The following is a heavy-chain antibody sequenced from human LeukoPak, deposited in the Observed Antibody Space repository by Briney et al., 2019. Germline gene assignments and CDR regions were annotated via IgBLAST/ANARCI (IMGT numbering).Heavy chain of an antibody. CDR2: INSDGSST. J-gene: IGHJ6*02. CDR3: ARDPFTDDYYGMDV. CDR1: GFTFSSYW. V-gene: IGHV3-74*01. Sequence: GGSLRLSCAASGFTFSSYWMHWVRQAPGKGLVWVSRINSDGSSTSYADSVKGRFTISRDYAKNTLYLQMNSLRAEDTAVYYCARDPFTDDYYGMDVWGQGTTVTVSS.